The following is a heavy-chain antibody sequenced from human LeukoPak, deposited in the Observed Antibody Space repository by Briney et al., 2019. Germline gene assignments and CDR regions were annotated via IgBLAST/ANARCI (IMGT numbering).Heavy chain of an antibody. J-gene: IGHJ4*02. Sequence: KPGGSLRLSCAASGFTFSDYIMNWVRQAPGKGLEWVASISRNSTYIHYADSVKGRFTISRDNARNSLFLQMNSLRAEDTAIYYCARDEGYYFDSWGQGTQVTVPS. CDR3: ARDEGYYFDS. CDR2: ISRNSTYI. CDR1: GFTFSDYI. V-gene: IGHV3-21*01.